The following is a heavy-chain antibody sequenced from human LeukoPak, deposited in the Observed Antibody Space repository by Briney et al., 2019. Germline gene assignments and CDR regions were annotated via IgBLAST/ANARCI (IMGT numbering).Heavy chain of an antibody. CDR1: RFTFSGYA. D-gene: IGHD3-22*01. V-gene: IGHV3-23*01. CDR2: ITGSGSNT. Sequence: GGSLRLSCAASRFTFSGYAMSWVRQAPGKGLEWVSAITGSGSNTYYADSVKGRFTISRDNSKNTLYLQMNSLRAEDTAVYYCARDRWLALDYWGQGTLVTVSS. CDR3: ARDRWLALDY. J-gene: IGHJ4*02.